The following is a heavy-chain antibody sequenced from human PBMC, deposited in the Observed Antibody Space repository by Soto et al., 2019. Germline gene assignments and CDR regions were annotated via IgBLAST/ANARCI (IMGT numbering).Heavy chain of an antibody. D-gene: IGHD5-12*01. Sequence: PGGSLRLSCAASGFTFSEYAMTWVRQAPGKGLEWVSAISSSSSNIYYADSVKGRFTISRDNAKNSLYLKMNSLRAEDTAVYYCARAPRAGYSGYNWGQGTLVTVSS. CDR3: ARAPRAGYSGYN. CDR2: ISSSSSNI. J-gene: IGHJ4*02. V-gene: IGHV3-21*01. CDR1: GFTFSEYA.